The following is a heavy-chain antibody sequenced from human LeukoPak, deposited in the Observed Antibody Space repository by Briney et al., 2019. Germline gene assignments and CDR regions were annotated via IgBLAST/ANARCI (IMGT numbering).Heavy chain of an antibody. Sequence: GGSLRLSCAASGFTFDDYAMHWVRQAPGKGLEWVSGISWNSGTIDYADSVKGRFTISRDNAKNSLYLQMNSLRAEGMALYYCAKDFFGELLYYFNYWGQGTLVTVSS. CDR3: AKDFFGELLYYFNY. CDR2: ISWNSGTI. J-gene: IGHJ4*02. CDR1: GFTFDDYA. D-gene: IGHD3-16*01. V-gene: IGHV3-9*03.